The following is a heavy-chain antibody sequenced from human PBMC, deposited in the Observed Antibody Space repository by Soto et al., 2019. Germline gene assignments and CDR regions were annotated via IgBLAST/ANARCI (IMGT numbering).Heavy chain of an antibody. V-gene: IGHV1-69*01. CDR1: GGTFSSYA. CDR2: IIPIFGTA. Sequence: QVQLVQSGAEVKKPGSSVKVSCKASGGTFSSYAISWVRQTPGQGLEWKGEIIPIFGTANYTQKFQGSVTITADESTSTAYMEISSLRSEDTAVYYCAIDCPEHWLIPAGYYYYGMDFCYQGTTVTHSS. D-gene: IGHD3-3*02. CDR3: AIDCPEHWLIPAGYYYYGMDF. J-gene: IGHJ6*02.